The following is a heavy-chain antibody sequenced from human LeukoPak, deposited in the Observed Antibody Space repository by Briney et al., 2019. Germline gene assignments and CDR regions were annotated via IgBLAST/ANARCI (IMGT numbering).Heavy chain of an antibody. D-gene: IGHD5-24*01. CDR1: GYTFTSYG. J-gene: IGHJ3*02. Sequence: ASVKVSCKASGYTFTSYGISWVGQAPGQGLEWMGWISAYNGNTNYAQKLQGRVTMITDTSTSTGYMELRSLRSDDTAVYYCARGLQETLAWLKALSAFDIWGQGTMVTVSS. V-gene: IGHV1-18*01. CDR3: ARGLQETLAWLKALSAFDI. CDR2: ISAYNGNT.